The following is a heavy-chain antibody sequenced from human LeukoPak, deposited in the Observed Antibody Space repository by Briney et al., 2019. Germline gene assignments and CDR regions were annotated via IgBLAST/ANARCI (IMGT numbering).Heavy chain of an antibody. Sequence: AASVKVSCKASGYTFTSYYMHWVRQAPGQGLEWMGIINPSGGSTSHAQKFQGRVTMTRDTSTSTVYMELSRLTSDDTAVFYCATSSGWKSNIDYWGQGTLVTVSS. D-gene: IGHD6-19*01. CDR1: GYTFTSYY. V-gene: IGHV1-46*01. CDR3: ATSSGWKSNIDY. CDR2: INPSGGST. J-gene: IGHJ4*02.